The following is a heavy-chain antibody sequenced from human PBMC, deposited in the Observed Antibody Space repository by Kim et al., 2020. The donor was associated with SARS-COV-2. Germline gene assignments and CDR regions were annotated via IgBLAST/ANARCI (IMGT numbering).Heavy chain of an antibody. V-gene: IGHV1-46*01. CDR3: ASERYCSSTSCYLYCGGDCYSTGDY. J-gene: IGHJ4*02. CDR1: GYTFISYY. CDR2: INPSGGST. D-gene: IGHD2-2*01. Sequence: ASVKVSCKASGYTFISYYMHWVRQAPGQGLEWMGIINPSGGSTSYAQKFQGRVTMTRDTSTSTVYMELSSLRSEDTAVYYCASERYCSSTSCYLYCGGDCYSTGDYWGQGTLVTVSS.